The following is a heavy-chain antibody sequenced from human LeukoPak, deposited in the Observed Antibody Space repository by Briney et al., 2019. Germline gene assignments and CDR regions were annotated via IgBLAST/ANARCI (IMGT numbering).Heavy chain of an antibody. D-gene: IGHD3-10*01. CDR2: ISAYNGNT. CDR3: ARIGTGSYINNWFDP. CDR1: GHTFTSYG. V-gene: IGHV1-18*01. Sequence: GASVKVSCKASGHTFTSYGISWVRQAPGQGLEWMGWISAYNGNTNYAQKLQGRVTMTTDTSTSTAYMELRSLRSDDTAVYYCARIGTGSYINNWFDPWGQGTLVTVSS. J-gene: IGHJ5*02.